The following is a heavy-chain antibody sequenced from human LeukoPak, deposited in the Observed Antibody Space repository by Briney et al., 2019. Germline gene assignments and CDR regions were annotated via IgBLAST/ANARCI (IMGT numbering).Heavy chain of an antibody. CDR2: ISGSGAST. Sequence: GGSLRLSCAASGFTFSSYAMNWVRQSPGKGLEWVSTISGSGASTYYADSVKGRFTISRDNSKNTLYLQMNSLRAEDTAVYYCASEWLALYNMDVWGRGTTDTVSS. D-gene: IGHD6-19*01. CDR1: GFTFSSYA. J-gene: IGHJ6*02. CDR3: ASEWLALYNMDV. V-gene: IGHV3-23*01.